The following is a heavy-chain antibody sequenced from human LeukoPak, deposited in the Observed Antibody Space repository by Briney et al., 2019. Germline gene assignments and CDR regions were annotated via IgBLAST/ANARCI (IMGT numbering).Heavy chain of an antibody. D-gene: IGHD5-12*01. CDR1: GFTFSNAW. V-gene: IGHV3-15*01. CDR3: TTDLEWLRVRWFDY. J-gene: IGHJ4*02. CDR2: IKSKTDGGTT. Sequence: NPGGSLRLSCAAPGFTFSNAWMSWVRQAPGKGLEWVGRIKSKTDGGTTDYAAPVKGRFTISRDDSKNTLYLQMNSLKTEDTAVYYCTTDLEWLRVRWFDYWGQGTLVTVSS.